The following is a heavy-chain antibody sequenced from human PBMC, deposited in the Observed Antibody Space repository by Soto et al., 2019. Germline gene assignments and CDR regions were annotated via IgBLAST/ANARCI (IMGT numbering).Heavy chain of an antibody. J-gene: IGHJ4*01. V-gene: IGHV6-1*01. CDR3: ARGEQYSGRIFDY. D-gene: IGHD1-26*01. CDR1: GDSVSSNSAG. Sequence: SQTLSFTCALTGDSVSSNSAGWSWVRQSPSRGLEWLGRTYYRSKWYYEYAVSVRGRITINPDTSKNQYSLQLNSVTPEDTAVYFCARGEQYSGRIFDYWGQGTLVTVSS. CDR2: TYYRSKWYY.